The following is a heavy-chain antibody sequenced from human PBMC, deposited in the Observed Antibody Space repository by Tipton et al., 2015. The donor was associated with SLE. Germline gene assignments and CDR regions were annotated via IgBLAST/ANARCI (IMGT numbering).Heavy chain of an antibody. CDR3: VEYPISPVPFRH. Sequence: TLSLTCTVSGGSISSGGHYWSWIRQPAGKGLEWIGRIHASGSSGSTEYNPSLKSRVSMSLDTSKNQFSLNLTSVTAADTALYFCVEYPISPVPFRHWGQGTLVTMSS. D-gene: IGHD6-6*01. CDR2: IHASGSSGST. V-gene: IGHV4-61*02. J-gene: IGHJ1*01. CDR1: GGSISSGGHY.